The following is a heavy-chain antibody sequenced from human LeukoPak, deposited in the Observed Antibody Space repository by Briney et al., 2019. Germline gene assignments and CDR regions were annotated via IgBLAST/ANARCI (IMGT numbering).Heavy chain of an antibody. J-gene: IGHJ5*02. V-gene: IGHV1-69*05. CDR1: GGTFISYA. Sequence: ASVTVSCKASGGTFISYAISWVRQAPGQGREWMGGIIPMFGTENYAQKFQGRVTITTDESTSTAYMELSSLRSEDTAVYYCARGIAVAASWFDPWGQGTLVTVSS. CDR2: IIPMFGTE. CDR3: ARGIAVAASWFDP. D-gene: IGHD6-19*01.